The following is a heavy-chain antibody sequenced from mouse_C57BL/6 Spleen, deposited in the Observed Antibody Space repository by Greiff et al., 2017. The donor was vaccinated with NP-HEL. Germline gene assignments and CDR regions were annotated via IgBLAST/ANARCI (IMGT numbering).Heavy chain of an antibody. V-gene: IGHV1-81*01. CDR1: GYTFTGYG. J-gene: IGHJ2*01. CDR2: IYPRSGNT. CDR3: ARKDWDEAYFDY. Sequence: VQLQQSGAELARPGASVKLSCKASGYTFTGYGISWVKQRTGQGLEWIGEIYPRSGNTYYNEKFKGKATLTADKSSSTAYMELRSLTSEDSAVYFCARKDWDEAYFDYWGQGTTLTVSS. D-gene: IGHD4-1*01.